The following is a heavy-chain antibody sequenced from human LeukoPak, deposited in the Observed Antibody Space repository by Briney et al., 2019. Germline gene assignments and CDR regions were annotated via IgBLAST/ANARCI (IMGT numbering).Heavy chain of an antibody. CDR1: GFTFSSYG. CDR2: ISGSGGST. V-gene: IGHV3-23*01. D-gene: IGHD2-2*01. CDR3: AKLVVPAAIYTGDAFDI. Sequence: GGSLRLSCAASGFTFSSYGMSWVRQAPGKGLEWVSAISGSGGSTYYADSVKGRFTISRDNSKNTLYLQMNSLRAEDTAVYYCAKLVVPAAIYTGDAFDIWGQGTMVTVSS. J-gene: IGHJ3*02.